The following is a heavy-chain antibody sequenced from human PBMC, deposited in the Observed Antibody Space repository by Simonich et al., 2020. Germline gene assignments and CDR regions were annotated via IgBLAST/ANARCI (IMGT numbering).Heavy chain of an antibody. J-gene: IGHJ4*02. V-gene: IGHV4-34*01. CDR2: INHSRIN. CDR3: ARHLQLGPFDY. D-gene: IGHD1-1*01. CDR1: GGSYIGSY. Sequence: QVQLQQWGAGLLKPSETLSLTCAVYGGSYIGSYWRWFRQPPGKGLEWIGEINHSRINNYNPPLKSRVTISVDTSKNQFSLKLSSVTAADTAVYYCARHLQLGPFDYWGQGTLVTVSS.